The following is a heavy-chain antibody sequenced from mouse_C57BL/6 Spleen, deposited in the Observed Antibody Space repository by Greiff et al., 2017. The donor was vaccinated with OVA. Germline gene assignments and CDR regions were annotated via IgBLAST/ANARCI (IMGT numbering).Heavy chain of an antibody. CDR1: GFTFSSYA. J-gene: IGHJ2*01. CDR2: ISDGGSYT. D-gene: IGHD4-1*01. V-gene: IGHV5-4*01. CDR3: AREGDLTLDY. Sequence: EVMLVESGGGLVKPGGSLKLSCAASGFTFSSYAMSWVRQTPEKRLEWVATISDGGSYTYYPDNVKGRFTISRDNAKNNLYLQMSHLKSEDTAMYYCAREGDLTLDYWGQGTTLTVSS.